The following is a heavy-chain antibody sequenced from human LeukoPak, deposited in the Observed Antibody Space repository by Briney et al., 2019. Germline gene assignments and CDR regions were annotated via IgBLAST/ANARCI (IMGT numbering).Heavy chain of an antibody. CDR1: GGSISSGGYS. CDR2: IYHSGGT. V-gene: IGHV4-30-2*01. D-gene: IGHD6-6*01. Sequence: SQTLSLTCAVSGGSISSGGYSWSWIRQPPGKGLEWIGYIYHSGGTYYNPSLKSRVTISVDRSKNQFSLKLSSVTAADTAVYYCARSGEQLVDYWGQGTLVTVSS. CDR3: ARSGEQLVDY. J-gene: IGHJ4*02.